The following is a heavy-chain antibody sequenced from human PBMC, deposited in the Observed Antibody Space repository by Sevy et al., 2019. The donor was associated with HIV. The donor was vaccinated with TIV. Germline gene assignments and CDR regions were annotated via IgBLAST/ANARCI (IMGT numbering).Heavy chain of an antibody. CDR2: IYYSGST. V-gene: IGHV4-61*01. Sequence: SETLSLTCTVSGGSVSSGSYYWSWIRQPPGKGLEWIGYIYYSGSTNYNPSLKSRVTISVDTSKNQFSLKLSSVTAADTAVYYCARAVGGHSYGSDYWYFDLWGRGTLVTVSS. CDR1: GGSVSSGSYY. J-gene: IGHJ2*01. D-gene: IGHD5-18*01. CDR3: ARAVGGHSYGSDYWYFDL.